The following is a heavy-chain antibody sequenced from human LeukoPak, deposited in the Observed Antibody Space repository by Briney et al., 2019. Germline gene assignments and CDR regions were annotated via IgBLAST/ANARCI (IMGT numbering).Heavy chain of an antibody. CDR2: ISSSGSAT. V-gene: IGHV3-48*02. CDR1: GFTFSSYS. J-gene: IGHJ4*02. CDR3: ARGYLLYGVCFPGCY. D-gene: IGHD2-15*01. Sequence: PGGSLRLSCAASGFTFSSYSMSWVRQAPGKGLEWISYISSSGSATSHADSVKGRFTISRDSAKNSLYLQMNSLRDEDTAVYYWARGYLLYGVCFPGCYWGQGILGTGSP.